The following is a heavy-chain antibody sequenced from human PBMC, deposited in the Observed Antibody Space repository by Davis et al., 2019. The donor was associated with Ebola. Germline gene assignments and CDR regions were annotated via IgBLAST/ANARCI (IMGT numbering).Heavy chain of an antibody. CDR3: ARGKYYGDYEIGYYYYGMNV. CDR2: INPNSGGT. Sequence: ASVKVSCKASGYTFTGYYMHWVRQAPGQGLEWMGWINPNSGGTNYAQKFQGRVTMTRDTSISTAYMELSRLRSDDTAVYYCARGKYYGDYEIGYYYYGMNVWGQGTTVTVSS. V-gene: IGHV1-2*02. J-gene: IGHJ6*02. D-gene: IGHD4-17*01. CDR1: GYTFTGYY.